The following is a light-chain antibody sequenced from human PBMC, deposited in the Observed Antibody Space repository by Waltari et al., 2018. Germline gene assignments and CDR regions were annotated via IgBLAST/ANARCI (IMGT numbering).Light chain of an antibody. CDR2: GAS. J-gene: IGKJ5*01. CDR3: QQYGSSIT. CDR1: QSVSGSY. V-gene: IGKV3-20*01. Sequence: ERVLTQSPGTLSLSTGERATLACRASQSVSGSYLAWYQQRPGQARRLLTYGASRRATGIPDRFSGSGSGTDFTLTISRLEPEDFAVYYCQQYGSSITVGQGTRLEIK.